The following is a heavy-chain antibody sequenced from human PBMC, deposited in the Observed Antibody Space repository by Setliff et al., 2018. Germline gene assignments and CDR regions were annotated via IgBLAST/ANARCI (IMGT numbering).Heavy chain of an antibody. CDR2: IYVSTGST. J-gene: IGHJ3*02. D-gene: IGHD5-18*01. CDR3: ARVPRFTDTRNAFDI. CDR1: GDSISSGIYH. Sequence: PSETLSLTCTVSGDSISSGIYHWSWIRQSAGKGLEWIGRIYVSTGSTNYSPSLKSRVSISVDRSKNQFSLNLTSVTAADTAVYYCARVPRFTDTRNAFDIWGQGTMVTVSS. V-gene: IGHV4-61*02.